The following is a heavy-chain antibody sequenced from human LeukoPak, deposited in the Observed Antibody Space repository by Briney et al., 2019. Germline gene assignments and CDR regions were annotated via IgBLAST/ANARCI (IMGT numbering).Heavy chain of an antibody. J-gene: IGHJ4*02. D-gene: IGHD3-22*01. Sequence: GGPLRLSCAASGFTFSSYAMNWVRQAPGKGLEWVSVISGSGATTYYADSVKGRFTISRDNSKKTLFLQMNSLRGEDTAVYYCAKGGRYDSSGYPDSWGQGTLVTVSS. CDR3: AKGGRYDSSGYPDS. CDR2: ISGSGATT. V-gene: IGHV3-23*01. CDR1: GFTFSSYA.